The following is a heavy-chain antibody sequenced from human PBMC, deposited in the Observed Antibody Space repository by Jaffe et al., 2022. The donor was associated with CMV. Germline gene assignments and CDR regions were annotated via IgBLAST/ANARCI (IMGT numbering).Heavy chain of an antibody. V-gene: IGHV1-46*01. CDR2: INPSGGST. Sequence: QVQLVQSGAEVKKPGASVKVSCKASGYTFTSYYMHWVRQAPGQGLEWMGIINPSGGSTSYAQKFQGRVTMTRDTSTSTVYMELSSLRSEDTAVYYCATLTPPVEDSSSWYEGDYGMDVWGQGTTVTVSS. D-gene: IGHD6-13*01. J-gene: IGHJ6*02. CDR3: ATLTPPVEDSSSWYEGDYGMDV. CDR1: GYTFTSYY.